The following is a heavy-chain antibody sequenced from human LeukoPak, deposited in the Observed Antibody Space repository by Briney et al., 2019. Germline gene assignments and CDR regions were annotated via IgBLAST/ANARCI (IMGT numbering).Heavy chain of an antibody. J-gene: IGHJ4*02. D-gene: IGHD6-13*01. CDR2: IHYSGNT. Sequence: SETLSLTCTVSGASISSYYWSWIRQPPGKGLEWIGYIHYSGNTNCNPSLESRVTISVDTSKNQFSLKLSSVTAADTAVYYCARVGSHCFDCWGQGTLVTVSS. CDR1: GASISSYY. CDR3: ARVGSHCFDC. V-gene: IGHV4-59*01.